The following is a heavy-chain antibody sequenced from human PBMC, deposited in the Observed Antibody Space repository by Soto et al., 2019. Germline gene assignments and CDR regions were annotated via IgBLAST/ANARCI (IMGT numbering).Heavy chain of an antibody. CDR3: AKVGMITMVRWIPYYYYMDV. D-gene: IGHD3-10*01. CDR2: ISGSGGST. J-gene: IGHJ6*03. Sequence: GGSLRLSCAASGFTFSSYAMSWVRQAPGKGLEWVSAISGSGGSTYYADSVKGQFTISRDNSKNTLYLQMNSLRAEDTAVYYCAKVGMITMVRWIPYYYYMDVWGKGTTVTVSS. CDR1: GFTFSSYA. V-gene: IGHV3-23*01.